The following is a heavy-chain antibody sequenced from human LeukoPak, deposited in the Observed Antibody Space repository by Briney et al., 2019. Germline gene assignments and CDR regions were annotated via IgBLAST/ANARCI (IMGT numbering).Heavy chain of an antibody. D-gene: IGHD4-23*01. Sequence: GASVKVSCKASGYTFTSYYMHWVRQAPGQGLEWMGIINPSGGSTSSAQKFQGRVTMTRDTSTSTVYMELSSLRSEDTAVYYCARAGYGGNYYYYYYMDVWGKGTTVTVSS. V-gene: IGHV1-46*01. CDR2: INPSGGST. CDR3: ARAGYGGNYYYYYYMDV. CDR1: GYTFTSYY. J-gene: IGHJ6*03.